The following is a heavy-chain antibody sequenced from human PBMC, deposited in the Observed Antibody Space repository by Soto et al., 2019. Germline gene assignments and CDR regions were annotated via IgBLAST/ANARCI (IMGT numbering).Heavy chain of an antibody. CDR1: GFTFSSYW. V-gene: IGHV3-7*03. CDR2: IKQDGSEK. J-gene: IGHJ3*02. Sequence: QPGGSLRLSCAASGFTFSSYWMSWVRQAPGKGLEWVANIKQDGSEKYYVDSVKGRFTISRDNAKNSLYLQMNSPRAEDTAVYYCARDRRGSYSLDAFDIWGQGTMVTVSS. CDR3: ARDRRGSYSLDAFDI. D-gene: IGHD1-26*01.